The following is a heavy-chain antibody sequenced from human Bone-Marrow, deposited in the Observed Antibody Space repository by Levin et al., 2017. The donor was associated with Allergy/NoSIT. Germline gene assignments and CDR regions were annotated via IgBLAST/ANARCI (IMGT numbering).Heavy chain of an antibody. CDR3: AGEKYYGSASYRAFDI. CDR2: IYYRGAT. J-gene: IGHJ3*02. Sequence: LRLSCTVSGGSISNPDYYWSWVRQHPGEGLEWIGYIYYRGATSYNPSLKSRGSMSVDTSQNQFSLKLTSVTAADTAVYYCAGEKYYGSASYRAFDIWGHGTMVTVSS. V-gene: IGHV4-31*03. D-gene: IGHD3-10*01. CDR1: GGSISNPDYY.